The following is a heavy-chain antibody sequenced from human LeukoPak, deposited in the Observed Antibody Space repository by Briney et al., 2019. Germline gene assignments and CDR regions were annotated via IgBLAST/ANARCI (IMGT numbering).Heavy chain of an antibody. CDR3: ARVKPAYCGGDCYWYNWFDP. Sequence: ASVEGSCKASGGTFSSYAISWGRQAPGQGLEWMGGIIPIFGTANYAQKFQGRVTITADESTSTAYMELSSLRSEDTAVYYCARVKPAYCGGDCYWYNWFDPWGQGTLVTVSS. J-gene: IGHJ5*02. V-gene: IGHV1-69*01. CDR2: IIPIFGTA. CDR1: GGTFSSYA. D-gene: IGHD2-21*02.